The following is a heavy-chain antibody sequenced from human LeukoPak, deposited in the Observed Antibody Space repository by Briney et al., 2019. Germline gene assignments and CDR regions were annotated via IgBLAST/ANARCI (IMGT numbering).Heavy chain of an antibody. Sequence: PGGSLRLSCAASGFTFSDYFMSWIRHAPGKGLEWSSYISGSGSIIHCADSVKGRFTISRDNAMNSLYLQMNSLRAEDTAVYYCARVVKTDHYGSANYYAFDFWGEGTMVSVSS. CDR3: ARVVKTDHYGSANYYAFDF. V-gene: IGHV3-11*01. CDR1: GFTFSDYF. J-gene: IGHJ3*01. CDR2: ISGSGSII. D-gene: IGHD3-10*01.